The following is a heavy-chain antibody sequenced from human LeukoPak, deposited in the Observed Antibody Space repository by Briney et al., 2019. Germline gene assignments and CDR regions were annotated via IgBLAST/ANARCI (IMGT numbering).Heavy chain of an antibody. CDR3: ARVGVVPADLDY. Sequence: PSETLSLTCTVSGGSISSSSYYWGWIRQPPGKGLEWIGSIYYSGSTYYNPSLKSRVTISVDTSKNQFSLKLSSVTAADTAVYYCARVGVVPADLDYWGQGTLLTVSS. V-gene: IGHV4-39*07. CDR2: IYYSGST. J-gene: IGHJ4*02. CDR1: GGSISSSSYY. D-gene: IGHD2-2*01.